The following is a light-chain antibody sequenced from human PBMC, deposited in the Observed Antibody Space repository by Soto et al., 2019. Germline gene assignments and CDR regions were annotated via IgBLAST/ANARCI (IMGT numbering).Light chain of an antibody. J-gene: IGKJ1*01. CDR2: AAS. CDR1: QGIRND. V-gene: IGKV1-6*01. Sequence: AIQMTQSRSSLSASVGDRVTITCRASQGIRNDLGWYQDKPGKAPKLLIYAASNLQAGVPSRFSGSGSGTDFTLTLTSLQPEDFATYYCLQDYKYPRTFGQGTKVEIK. CDR3: LQDYKYPRT.